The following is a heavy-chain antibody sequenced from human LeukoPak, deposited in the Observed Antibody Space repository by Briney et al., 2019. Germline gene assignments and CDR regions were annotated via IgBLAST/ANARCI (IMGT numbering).Heavy chain of an antibody. CDR3: AVASRLYYPYAFDI. CDR2: IYYSGST. J-gene: IGHJ3*02. D-gene: IGHD3-10*01. CDR1: GGSISSGDYY. Sequence: SETLSLTCTVSGGSISSGDYYWSWIRQPPGKGLEWIGYIYYSGSTNYNPSLKSRVTISVDTSKNQFSLKLSSVTAADTAVYYCAVASRLYYPYAFDIWGQGTMVTVSS. V-gene: IGHV4-61*08.